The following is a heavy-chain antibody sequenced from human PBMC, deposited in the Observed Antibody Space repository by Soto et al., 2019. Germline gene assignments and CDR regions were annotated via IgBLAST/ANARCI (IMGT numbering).Heavy chain of an antibody. CDR1: GGTFSSYT. CDR3: ARSYSSGWYSDY. D-gene: IGHD6-19*01. CDR2: IIPILGIA. Sequence: SVKVSCKASGGTFSSYTISWVRQAPGQGLEWMGRIIPILGIANYAQKLQGRVTMTTDTSTSTAYMELRSLRSDDTAVYYCARSYSSGWYSDYWGQGTLVTVSS. J-gene: IGHJ4*02. V-gene: IGHV1-69*02.